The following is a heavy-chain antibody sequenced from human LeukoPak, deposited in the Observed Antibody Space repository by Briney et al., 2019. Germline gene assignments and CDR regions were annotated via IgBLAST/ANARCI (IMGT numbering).Heavy chain of an antibody. Sequence: GGSLRLSCAASGFTVSSNCMSWVRQAPGKGLEWVSVIYSGGSTYYADSVKGRFTISRDNSKNTLYLQMNSLRAEDTAVYYCARVFDESSAAQDHRGAFDIWGQGTMVTVSS. D-gene: IGHD3-10*01. J-gene: IGHJ3*02. V-gene: IGHV3-66*01. CDR3: ARVFDESSAAQDHRGAFDI. CDR1: GFTVSSNC. CDR2: IYSGGST.